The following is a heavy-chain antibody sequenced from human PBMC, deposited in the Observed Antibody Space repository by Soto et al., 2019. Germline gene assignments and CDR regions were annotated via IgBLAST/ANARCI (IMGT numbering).Heavy chain of an antibody. J-gene: IGHJ4*02. V-gene: IGHV3-23*01. Sequence: GGSLSLSCAASRFPLRNYSMSWVRQAPGKGLEWVSAISGNGEMYYADSVKGRFTISRDNSMNTLILQMHTLRADDTALYYCAKNYFFDSWGQGAPVTVSS. CDR3: AKNYFFDS. CDR1: RFPLRNYS. CDR2: ISGNGEM.